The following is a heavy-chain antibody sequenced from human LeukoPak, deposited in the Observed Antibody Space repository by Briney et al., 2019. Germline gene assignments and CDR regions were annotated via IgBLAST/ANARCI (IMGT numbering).Heavy chain of an antibody. J-gene: IGHJ4*02. CDR3: ARDPYGDYAFDY. CDR1: GGTFSSYA. V-gene: IGHV1-69*04. CDR2: IIPILGIA. D-gene: IGHD4-17*01. Sequence: SVKVSCKASGGTFSSYAISWVRQAPGQGLEWMGRIIPILGIANYAQKFQGRVTITADKSTSTAYMELSSLRSEGTAVYYCARDPYGDYAFDYWGQGTLVAVSS.